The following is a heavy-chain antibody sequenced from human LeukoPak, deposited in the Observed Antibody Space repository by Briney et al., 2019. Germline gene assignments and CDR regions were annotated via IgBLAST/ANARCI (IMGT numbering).Heavy chain of an antibody. V-gene: IGHV4-30-4*01. CDR1: GGSISSGDYY. D-gene: IGHD3-16*02. CDR3: ARDPRESYDYVWGSYRPDAFDI. J-gene: IGHJ3*02. CDR2: IYYSGST. Sequence: SQTLSLTCTVSGGSISSGDYYWSWIRQPPGKRLEWIGFIYYSGSTYYNPSLKSRITISLDTSKNQFSLKLSSVTAADTAVYYCARDPRESYDYVWGSYRPDAFDIWGQGTMVTVSS.